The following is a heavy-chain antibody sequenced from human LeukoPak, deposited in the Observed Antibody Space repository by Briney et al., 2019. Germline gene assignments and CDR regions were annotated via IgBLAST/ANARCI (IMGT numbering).Heavy chain of an antibody. CDR3: ARHRSSWLIDY. CDR2: ISDSGGNT. D-gene: IGHD6-6*01. J-gene: IGHJ4*02. Sequence: PGGSLRLSCAASGFTFNSYAMSWVRQAPWERLQWVSGISDSGGNTYYAASVRGRFTISRHNSKNTLYLQMNSLRAEDTAVYYCARHRSSWLIDYWGQGTLVTVSS. V-gene: IGHV3-23*01. CDR1: GFTFNSYA.